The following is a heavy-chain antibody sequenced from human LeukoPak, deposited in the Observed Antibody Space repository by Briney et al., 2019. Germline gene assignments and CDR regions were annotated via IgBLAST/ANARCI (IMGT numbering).Heavy chain of an antibody. Sequence: GGSLRLSCAGNGFAFSGYDMHWVRQVTGKGPEWVSTIFGSGDTFYADSVKGRFTISRTNAESSLYLQMSSLRAGDTAVYYCTRTGLRGVTGDYHALDVWGQGTTVTVSS. V-gene: IGHV3-13*01. CDR2: IFGSGDT. D-gene: IGHD2-21*02. CDR1: GFAFSGYD. CDR3: TRTGLRGVTGDYHALDV. J-gene: IGHJ6*02.